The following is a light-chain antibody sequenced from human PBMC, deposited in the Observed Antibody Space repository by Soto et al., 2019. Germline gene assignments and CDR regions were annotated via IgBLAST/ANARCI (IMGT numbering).Light chain of an antibody. CDR2: AAS. J-gene: IGKJ1*01. V-gene: IGKV1D-12*01. Sequence: DIQMTQSPSSVSASVGDRVTITCRASQAISTWLAWYQQKPGKAPKLLIYAASNLQTGVPSWFSRSGSGTDVTLTISSLQPEDFATYYCQQANSFPRTFGQGTKVEIK. CDR3: QQANSFPRT. CDR1: QAISTW.